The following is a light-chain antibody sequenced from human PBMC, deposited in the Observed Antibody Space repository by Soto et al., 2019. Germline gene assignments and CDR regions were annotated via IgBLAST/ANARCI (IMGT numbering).Light chain of an antibody. V-gene: IGKV1-5*03. Sequence: DIQMTQSPSTLSASVGDRVTITCRASQSISSWLAWYQQKPGKAPKLLIYKASSLESGVQSRFSGRGSGTEFTLTISSLQPDDFATYYCQQYNSYWTFGQGTKVEIK. J-gene: IGKJ1*01. CDR1: QSISSW. CDR2: KAS. CDR3: QQYNSYWT.